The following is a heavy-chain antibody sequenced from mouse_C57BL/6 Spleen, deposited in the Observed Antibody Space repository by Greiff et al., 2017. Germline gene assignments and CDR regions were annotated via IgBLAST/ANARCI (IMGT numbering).Heavy chain of an antibody. CDR2: INYDGSST. CDR1: GFTFSDYY. D-gene: IGHD3-3*01. CDR3: ARGMPDSFFFAY. J-gene: IGHJ3*01. Sequence: DVKLVESEGGLVQPGSSMKLSCTASGFTFSDYYMAWVRQVPEKGLEWVANINYDGSSTYYLDSLKSRFIISRDNAKNILYLQMSSLKSEDTATYYCARGMPDSFFFAYWGQGTLVTVSA. V-gene: IGHV5-16*01.